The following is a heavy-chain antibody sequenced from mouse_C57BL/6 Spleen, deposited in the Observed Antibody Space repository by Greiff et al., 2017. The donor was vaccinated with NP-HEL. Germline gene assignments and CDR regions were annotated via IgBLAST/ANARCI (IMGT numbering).Heavy chain of an antibody. J-gene: IGHJ4*01. V-gene: IGHV14-3*01. CDR2: IDPAHGNT. CDR1: GFNIKNTY. D-gene: IGHD1-1*01. CDR3: ARTPILRGYAMDY. Sequence: VQLQQSVAELVRPGASVKLSCTASGFNIKNTYMHWVQQRPEQGLEWIGRIDPAHGNTKYAPKFQGKATITADTSSNTAYLQLSSLTSEDTAIYYCARTPILRGYAMDYWGQGTSVTVSS.